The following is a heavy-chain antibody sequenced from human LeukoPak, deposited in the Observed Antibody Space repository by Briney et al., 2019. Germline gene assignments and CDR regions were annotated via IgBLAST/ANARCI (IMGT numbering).Heavy chain of an antibody. CDR1: GGSFSGYY. CDR3: ARGWNYYGSGSYYNY. V-gene: IGHV4-34*01. CDR2: INHSGST. Sequence: PSETLSLTCAVYGGSFSGYYWSWIRQPPGKGLEWIGEINHSGSTNYNPSLKSRVTISVDTSKNQFSLKLSSVTAADTAVYYCARGWNYYGSGSYYNYWGQGTLVTVSS. D-gene: IGHD3-10*01. J-gene: IGHJ4*02.